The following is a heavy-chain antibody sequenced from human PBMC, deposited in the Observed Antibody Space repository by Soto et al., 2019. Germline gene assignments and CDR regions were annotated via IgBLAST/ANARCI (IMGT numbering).Heavy chain of an antibody. J-gene: IGHJ4*02. Sequence: PSETLSLTCTVSGGSISSGGYYWSWIRQHPGKGLEWIGYIYYSGSTYYNPSLKSRVTISVDTSKNQFSLKLSSVTAADTAVYYCASMVRGVIRLDYWGQGIPVTVSS. CDR2: IYYSGST. D-gene: IGHD3-10*01. CDR3: ASMVRGVIRLDY. V-gene: IGHV4-31*03. CDR1: GGSISSGGYY.